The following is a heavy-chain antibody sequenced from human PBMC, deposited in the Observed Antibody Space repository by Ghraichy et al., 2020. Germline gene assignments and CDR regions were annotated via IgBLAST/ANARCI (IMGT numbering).Heavy chain of an antibody. D-gene: IGHD2-2*01. CDR1: GFKFRNYG. V-gene: IGHV3-23*01. CDR3: TRDPGYCSTSTCYAEGGWFDP. Sequence: GESLNISCAASGFKFRNYGMTWVRQAPGKGLEWVADINVSGGTTNYADSVKGRFTISRDNSKNTVDLHMNSLRADDTAVYYCTRDPGYCSTSTCYAEGGWFDPWGQGDLVTVSS. CDR2: INVSGGTT. J-gene: IGHJ5*02.